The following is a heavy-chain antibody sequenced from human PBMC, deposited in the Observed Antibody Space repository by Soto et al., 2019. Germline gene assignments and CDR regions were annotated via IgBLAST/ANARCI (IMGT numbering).Heavy chain of an antibody. CDR3: ARDYAYDLDVAGYFAF. CDR1: GYSSSTGYY. J-gene: IGHJ4*02. Sequence: PSETLSLISTLSGYSSSTGYYMACARKSTGKGPEGIGSVYRRGPGYSSPTIKSGVTIPVDTFKNRFSLHMKSVTAADAAVYYCARDYAYDLDVAGYFAFWRQGTPVTV. D-gene: IGHD6-19*01. CDR2: VYRRGPG. V-gene: IGHV4-38-2*02.